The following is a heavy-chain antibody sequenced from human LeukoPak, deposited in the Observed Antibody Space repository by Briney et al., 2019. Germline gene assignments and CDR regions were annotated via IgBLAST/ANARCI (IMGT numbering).Heavy chain of an antibody. D-gene: IGHD2-2*01. CDR2: ISSNGGST. CDR3: VKVAAPYQLPLYYFDY. CDR1: GFTFSSYA. J-gene: IGHJ4*02. Sequence: GGSLRLSCAASGFTFSSYAMSWVRQAPGKGLEYVSAISSNGGSTYYADSVKGRFTISRDNSKNTLYLQMSSLRAEDTAVYYCVKVAAPYQLPLYYFDYWGQGTLVTVSS. V-gene: IGHV3-64D*06.